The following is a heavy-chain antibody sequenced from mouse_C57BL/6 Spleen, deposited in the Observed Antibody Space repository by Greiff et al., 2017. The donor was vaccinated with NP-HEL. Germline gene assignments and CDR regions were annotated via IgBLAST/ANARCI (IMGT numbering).Heavy chain of an antibody. CDR2: INPNNGGT. CDR3: ARTGTGYFDV. CDR1: GYTFTDYY. Sequence: EVQLQQSGPELVKPGASVKISCKASGYTFTDYYMNWVKQSHGKSLEWIGDINPNNGGTSYNQKFKGKATLTVAKSSSTAYMELRSLTSEDSAVYYWARTGTGYFDVWGTGTTVTVSS. J-gene: IGHJ1*03. V-gene: IGHV1-26*01. D-gene: IGHD4-1*01.